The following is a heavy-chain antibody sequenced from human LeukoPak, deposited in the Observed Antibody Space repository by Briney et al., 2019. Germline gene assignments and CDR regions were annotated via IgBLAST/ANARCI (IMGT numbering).Heavy chain of an antibody. CDR2: IKSKTDGGTT. J-gene: IGHJ4*02. D-gene: IGHD2-15*01. V-gene: IGHV3-15*01. Sequence: PSETLSLTCAVSGYSVISAYYWGWIRQSPGKGLEWIGSIKSKTDGGTTDYAAPVKGRFTIARDDSKNTLYLQMNSLKTEDTAVYYCTTVSAGTLLQYYFDYWGQGTLVTVSS. CDR3: TTVSAGTLLQYYFDY. CDR1: GYSVISAYY.